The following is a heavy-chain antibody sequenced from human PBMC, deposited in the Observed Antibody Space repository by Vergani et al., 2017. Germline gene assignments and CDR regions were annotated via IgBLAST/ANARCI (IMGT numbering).Heavy chain of an antibody. Sequence: EVQLVESGGGLVQPGRSLRLSCAASGFTFDDYAMHWVRQAPGKGLEWVSGISWNSGSIGYADSVKGRFTISRDNAKNSLYLQMNSLRAEDTALYYCAKQSEVGNTAMEFDYWGQGTLVTVSS. D-gene: IGHD5-18*01. CDR1: GFTFDDYA. V-gene: IGHV3-9*01. CDR3: AKQSEVGNTAMEFDY. J-gene: IGHJ4*02. CDR2: ISWNSGSI.